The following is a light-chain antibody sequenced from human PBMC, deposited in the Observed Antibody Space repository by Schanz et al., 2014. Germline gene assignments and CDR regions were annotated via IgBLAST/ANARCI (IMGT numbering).Light chain of an antibody. CDR1: SSYVGGYNY. CDR2: DVS. V-gene: IGLV2-14*03. J-gene: IGLJ1*01. CDR3: SSYRRTATVAV. Sequence: QSALTQPASVSGSPGQSITISCTGTSSYVGGYNYVSWYQQYPGKAPKLMIYDVSNRPSGVSNRFSGSKSGNTASLTISGLQAEDEADYYCSSYRRTATVAVFGTGTKLTVL.